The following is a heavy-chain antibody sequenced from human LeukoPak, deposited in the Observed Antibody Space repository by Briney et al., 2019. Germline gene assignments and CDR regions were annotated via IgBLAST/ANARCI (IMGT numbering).Heavy chain of an antibody. Sequence: SETLSLTCTVSGGSISSGSYHWSWIRQPAGKGLEWIGRIYTSGSTNYNPSLKSRVTISVDTSKNQFSLKLSSVTAADTAVYYCAREHYDILTGYPDYFDYWGQGTLVTVSS. CDR2: IYTSGST. CDR1: GGSISSGSYH. CDR3: AREHYDILTGYPDYFDY. D-gene: IGHD3-9*01. V-gene: IGHV4-61*02. J-gene: IGHJ4*02.